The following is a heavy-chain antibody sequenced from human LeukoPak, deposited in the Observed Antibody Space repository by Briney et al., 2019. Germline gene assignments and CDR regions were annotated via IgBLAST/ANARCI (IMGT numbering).Heavy chain of an antibody. D-gene: IGHD2/OR15-2a*01. V-gene: IGHV3-23*01. CDR3: RYFLPHFDY. CDR1: GFAFSNYA. J-gene: IGHJ4*02. CDR2: ISGSGVDT. Sequence: GGSLRLSCAASGFAFSNYAMNWVREAPGKGLEWGSAISGSGVDTYYADSVKGRFTISRDNSKNTLYLQMNSLRAEDTAVYYCRYFLPHFDYWGQGTLVTVSS.